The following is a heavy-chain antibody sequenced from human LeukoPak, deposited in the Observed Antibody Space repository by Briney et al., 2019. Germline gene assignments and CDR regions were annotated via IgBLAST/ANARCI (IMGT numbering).Heavy chain of an antibody. V-gene: IGHV4-39*01. Sequence: SQTLSLTCTVSRDSLSSICNFRGRIRQTPGKGLEWIGSILYSGNPYFNPCLKSRVTISVDTSKDQFSLKRSSLTAAETAVFYCARHVGLYYFDFWGEGTLVTVSS. CDR2: ILYSGNP. CDR1: RDSLSSICNF. CDR3: ARHVGLYYFDF. J-gene: IGHJ4*02.